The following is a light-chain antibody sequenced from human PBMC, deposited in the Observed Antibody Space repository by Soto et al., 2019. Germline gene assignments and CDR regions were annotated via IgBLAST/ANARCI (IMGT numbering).Light chain of an antibody. J-gene: IGKJ1*01. CDR2: GAS. Sequence: EQVMTQSPATLSMSPGERATLSCSASQSVNSYLAWYQQKPGQAPRLLIYGASTRATGITARFSGSGSGTEFTLTISSLQSEDFAVYYCQQYTNWPSWTFGQGTKVEIK. CDR1: QSVNSY. CDR3: QQYTNWPSWT. V-gene: IGKV3-15*01.